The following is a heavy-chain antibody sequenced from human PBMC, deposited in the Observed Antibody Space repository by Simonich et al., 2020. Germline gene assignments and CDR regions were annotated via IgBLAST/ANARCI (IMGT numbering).Heavy chain of an antibody. CDR1: GFTFSSYG. CDR3: ARAYSSSWYNWFDP. V-gene: IGHV3-33*01. CDR2: KWYDESNK. Sequence: QVQLVESGGGVVQPGRSLRLSCAASGFTFSSYGMHWVRQAPGRGRGWVAVKWYDESNKNYADPGKGRFTIARDNSKNTLYLQMNSLRAEDTAVYYCARAYSSSWYNWFDPWGQGTLVTVSS. J-gene: IGHJ5*02. D-gene: IGHD6-13*01.